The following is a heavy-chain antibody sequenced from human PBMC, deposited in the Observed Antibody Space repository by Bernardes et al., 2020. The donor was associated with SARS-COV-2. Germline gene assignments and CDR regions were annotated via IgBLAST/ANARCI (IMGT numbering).Heavy chain of an antibody. CDR2: IKGDGRQR. CDR3: ARIDELTGRDY. V-gene: IGHV3-7*01. Sequence: GGSLRLSCAASGFTFSSYWMSWVRQAPGKGLEWVANIKGDGRQRSSVDSVRGRFTISRDNAKNLLYLQMNSLRAEDTAVYYCARIDELTGRDYWGQGTLVTVSS. J-gene: IGHJ4*02. D-gene: IGHD3-9*01. CDR1: GFTFSSYW.